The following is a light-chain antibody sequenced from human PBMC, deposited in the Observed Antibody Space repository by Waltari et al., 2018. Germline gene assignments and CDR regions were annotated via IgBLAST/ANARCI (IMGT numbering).Light chain of an antibody. V-gene: IGKV3-20*01. CDR2: GSA. CDR3: QQYVSPPET. J-gene: IGKJ1*01. Sequence: EIVLAQSPATLSLSPGEIATLSCRASQTVISNYFALFQQQPDQATRLLIYGSASRATGIPDRFSGSGSGTDFTLIISRLEPEDFAVYYCQQYVSPPETFGHGTKVEI. CDR1: QTVISNY.